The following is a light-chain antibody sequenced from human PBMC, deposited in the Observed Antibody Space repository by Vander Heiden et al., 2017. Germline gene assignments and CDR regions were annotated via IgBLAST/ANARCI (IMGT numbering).Light chain of an antibody. CDR2: QDS. J-gene: IGLJ2*01. V-gene: IGLV3-1*01. CDR1: KLGDKY. Sequence: SYELTQPPSLSVSPGQTVSITCSGDKLGDKYASWYQQKPGQSPVLFIFQDSTRPSGIPERFSGSISGNTATLTISRTQAMDEADYYCQAWDSSTVVFGGGTKLTV. CDR3: QAWDSSTVV.